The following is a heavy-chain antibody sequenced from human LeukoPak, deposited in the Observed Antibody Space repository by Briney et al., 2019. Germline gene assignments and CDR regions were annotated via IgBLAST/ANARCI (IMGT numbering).Heavy chain of an antibody. J-gene: IGHJ4*02. CDR1: GGSIGSYY. CDR3: ARARIWTGYADY. CDR2: IYYTGNT. D-gene: IGHD3/OR15-3a*01. V-gene: IGHV4-59*01. Sequence: PSETLSLTCNVSGGSIGSYYWSWLRQPPGKGLEWIAYIYYTGNTNYNPSLRSRVSMSVDPAKNQFSLRLRSVTAADTAVYYCARARIWTGYADYWGQGIQVTVTS.